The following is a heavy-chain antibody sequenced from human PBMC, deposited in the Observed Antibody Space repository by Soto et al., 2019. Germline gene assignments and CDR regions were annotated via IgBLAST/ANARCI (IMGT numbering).Heavy chain of an antibody. V-gene: IGHV1-69*12. CDR2: IIPIFGTA. Sequence: QVQLVQSGAEVKKPGSSVKVSCKASGGTFSSYAISWVRQAPGQGLEWMGGIIPIFGTANYAQKFQGRVTSRADESTGTAYGELSSLSSEDTAVDDFARRGSVSSFGFDPWGQGTLVTVSS. J-gene: IGHJ5*02. CDR1: GGTFSSYA. CDR3: ARRGSVSSFGFDP. D-gene: IGHD2-15*01.